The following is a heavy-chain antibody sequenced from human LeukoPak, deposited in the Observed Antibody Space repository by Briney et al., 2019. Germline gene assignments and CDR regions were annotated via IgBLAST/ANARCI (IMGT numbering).Heavy chain of an antibody. V-gene: IGHV3-30-3*01. CDR1: GFTFSSYA. J-gene: IGHJ4*02. CDR2: ISYDGSNK. CDR3: VSGYSSSSPPDY. Sequence: GGSLRLSCAASGFTFSSYAMHWVRQAPGKGLEWVAVISYDGSNKYYADSVKGRFTISRDNSKNTLYLQMNSLRAEDTAVYYCVSGYSSSSPPDYWGQGTLVTVSS. D-gene: IGHD6-6*01.